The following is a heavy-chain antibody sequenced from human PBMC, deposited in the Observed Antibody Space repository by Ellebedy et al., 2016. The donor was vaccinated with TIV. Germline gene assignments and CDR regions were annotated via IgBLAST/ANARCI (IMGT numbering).Heavy chain of an antibody. Sequence: ASVKVSCXAFGYTFTNYYMHWVRQPSGHGLEWMGVINPRGGTTAYAQKFQGRVTMTRDTSSSTVYMELSSLRSDDTAVFYCAVRAYSYGGFDYWGQGTLVTVSS. CDR3: AVRAYSYGGFDY. CDR2: INPRGGTT. D-gene: IGHD5-18*01. J-gene: IGHJ4*02. CDR1: GYTFTNYY. V-gene: IGHV1-46*01.